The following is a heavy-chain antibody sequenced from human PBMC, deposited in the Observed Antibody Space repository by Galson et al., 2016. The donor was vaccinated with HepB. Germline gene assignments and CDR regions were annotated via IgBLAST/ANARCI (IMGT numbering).Heavy chain of an antibody. J-gene: IGHJ6*02. CDR2: IYYSGRT. D-gene: IGHD6-19*01. CDR3: ARDDGGGWYGFHSGMDV. Sequence: SETLSLTCTVSGASISGYYLSWIRQPPGKGLEWIGYIYYSGRTNYNPSLKSRVTISVDTSKNQFSLKLSSVTAADTAVYYCARDDGGGWYGFHSGMDVWGQGTTVTVSS. CDR1: GASISGYY. V-gene: IGHV4-59*01.